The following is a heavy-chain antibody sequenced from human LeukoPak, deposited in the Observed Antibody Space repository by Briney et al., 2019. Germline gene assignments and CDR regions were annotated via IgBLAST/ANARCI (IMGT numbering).Heavy chain of an antibody. D-gene: IGHD5-18*01. J-gene: IGHJ3*02. CDR3: AAAYIGGAMVTNAFDI. Sequence: GTSVKVSCKASGFSFTNSAVQWVRQARGQRLEWIGWIVVGSGNTIYVQKFQERVTITRDMSTSTAYMELSSLRSEDTAVYYCAAAYIGGAMVTNAFDIWGQGPMLTVSS. V-gene: IGHV1-58*01. CDR1: GFSFTNSA. CDR2: IVVGSGNT.